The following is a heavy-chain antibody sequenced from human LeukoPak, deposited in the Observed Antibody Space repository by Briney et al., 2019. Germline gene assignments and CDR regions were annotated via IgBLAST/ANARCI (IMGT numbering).Heavy chain of an antibody. V-gene: IGHV4-34*01. CDR1: GGSFSGYY. CDR3: ARPLHCSSTACYDWFDP. J-gene: IGHJ5*02. D-gene: IGHD2-2*01. CDR2: INHSGST. Sequence: PSETLSLTCAVFGGSFSGYYWSWIRQPPGKGLEWIGEINHSGSTNYNPSLKSRVTISMDTSKNQFSLKLSSVTAADTAIYYCARPLHCSSTACYDWFDPWGQGTMVTVSS.